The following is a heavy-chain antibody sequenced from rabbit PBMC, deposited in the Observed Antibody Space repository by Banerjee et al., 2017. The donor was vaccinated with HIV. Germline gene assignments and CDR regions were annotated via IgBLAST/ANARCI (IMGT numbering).Heavy chain of an antibody. CDR2: IYAGSTGAT. Sequence: QEQLEESGGDLVKPEGSLTLTCTASGFSFSSCWVCWVRQAPGKGLEWVACIYAGSTGATYYATWAKGRFTISLDNAQNTVFLQMTSLTPADTATYFCARAYNSGWGGYFNLWGPGTLVTVS. D-gene: IGHD4-1*01. V-gene: IGHV1S45*01. CDR1: GFSFSSCW. CDR3: ARAYNSGWGGYFNL. J-gene: IGHJ4*01.